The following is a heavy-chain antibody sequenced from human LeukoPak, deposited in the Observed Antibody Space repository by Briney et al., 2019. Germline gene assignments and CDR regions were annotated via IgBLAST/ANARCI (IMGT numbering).Heavy chain of an antibody. CDR1: GFTFSSYD. Sequence: QPGGSLRLSCAASGFTFSSYDMHWVRQPTGKALEWVSTIGTIGDTFYLGSVKGRFTISRDDANNLLYLRMDSLRAGDTAVYYCASVRAHCGGDCHPDYWGQGTLVTVSS. CDR2: IGTIGDT. V-gene: IGHV3-13*01. CDR3: ASVRAHCGGDCHPDY. D-gene: IGHD2-21*02. J-gene: IGHJ4*02.